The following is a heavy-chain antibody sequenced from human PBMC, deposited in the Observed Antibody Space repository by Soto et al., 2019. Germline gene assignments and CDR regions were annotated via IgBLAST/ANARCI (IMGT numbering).Heavy chain of an antibody. CDR1: DGSIRSYY. CDR3: ARDLGNYFDY. Sequence: SGTLCLTCTDSDGSIRSYYWSWIRQPPGKGLEWIGYIYYSGSTNYNPSLKSRVTISVDTSKNQFSLKLSSVTAADTAVYYCARDLGNYFDYWGQGTLVTVSS. V-gene: IGHV4-59*01. J-gene: IGHJ4*02. CDR2: IYYSGST. D-gene: IGHD1-26*01.